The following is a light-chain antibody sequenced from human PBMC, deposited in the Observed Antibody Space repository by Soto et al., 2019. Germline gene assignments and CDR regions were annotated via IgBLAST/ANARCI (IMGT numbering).Light chain of an antibody. J-gene: IGKJ2*01. CDR2: DAS. CDR3: QQRGYT. V-gene: IGKV3-11*01. Sequence: EIVLTQSPATLSLSPGERATLSCRASQSVSSYLAWYQQKPGQAPRLLIYDASSRATGIPARFSGSGSGTDFTLTISSLEPEDFAVYYCQQRGYTFGQGTELEIK. CDR1: QSVSSY.